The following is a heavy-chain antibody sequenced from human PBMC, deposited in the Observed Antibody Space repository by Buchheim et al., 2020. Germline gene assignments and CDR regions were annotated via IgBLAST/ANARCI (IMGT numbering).Heavy chain of an antibody. D-gene: IGHD2-21*01. J-gene: IGHJ4*02. CDR2: INAGNGNT. CDR1: GYTFTSYA. V-gene: IGHV1-3*01. CDR3: ARDHWEHIVVFGSDY. Sequence: QVQLVQSGAEVKKPGASVKVSCKASGYTFTSYAMHWVRQAPGQRLEWMGWINAGNGNTKYSQKFQGRVTITRDTSASTAYMELSSLRCEDTAVYYCARDHWEHIVVFGSDYWGQGTL.